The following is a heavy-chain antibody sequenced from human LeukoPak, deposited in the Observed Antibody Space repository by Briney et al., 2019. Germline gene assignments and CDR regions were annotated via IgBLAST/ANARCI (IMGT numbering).Heavy chain of an antibody. CDR1: GGSISSYY. D-gene: IGHD6-13*01. V-gene: IGHV4-59*12. CDR3: ARMSSSSWYGYFDY. Sequence: SETLSLTCTVSGGSISSYYWSWIRQPPGKGLEWIGYIYYSGSTNYNPSLKSRVTISVDTSKNQFSLKLSSVTAADTAVYYCARMSSSSWYGYFDYWGQGTLVTVSS. J-gene: IGHJ4*02. CDR2: IYYSGST.